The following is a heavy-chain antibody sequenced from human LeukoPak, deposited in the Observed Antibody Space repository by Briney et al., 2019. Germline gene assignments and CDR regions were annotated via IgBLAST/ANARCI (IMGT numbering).Heavy chain of an antibody. CDR2: IYSDNT. CDR1: GFTVSTNS. Sequence: GGSLRLSCTVSGFTVSTNSMSWVRQAPGKGLEWVSFIYSDNTHYSDSVKGRFTISRDSSKNTLYLQMNSLSTEDTALYYCAKGPTIPPYYPSGNYYETKAQFDFWGQGTLVTVSS. D-gene: IGHD3-10*01. J-gene: IGHJ4*02. CDR3: AKGPTIPPYYPSGNYYETKAQFDF. V-gene: IGHV3-53*05.